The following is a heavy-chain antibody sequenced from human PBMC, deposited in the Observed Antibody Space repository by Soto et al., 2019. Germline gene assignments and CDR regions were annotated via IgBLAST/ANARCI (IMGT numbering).Heavy chain of an antibody. CDR1: GGSITSKFFY. J-gene: IGHJ4*02. CDR2: IYRDGST. Sequence: ALSLTGTVSGGSITSKFFYLGWIRRPPGKGLEWIGSIYRDGSTYYSPSLKSRVTISLDTSNNRFSLKLSSVTAADTAVYFCGKGWRGAPGHNSFHSCGQETQVSVSS. CDR3: GKGWRGAPGHNSFHS. D-gene: IGHD3-3*01. V-gene: IGHV4-39*02.